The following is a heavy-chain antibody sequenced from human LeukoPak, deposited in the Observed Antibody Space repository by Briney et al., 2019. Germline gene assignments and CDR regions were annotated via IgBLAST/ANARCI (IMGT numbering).Heavy chain of an antibody. V-gene: IGHV4-34*01. D-gene: IGHD3-16*01. J-gene: IGHJ6*02. CDR1: GGSFSGYY. CDR3: ARAADTFGMDV. Sequence: SETLSLTCAVYGGSFSGYYWSWIRQPPGKGLEWIGEINHSGSTNYNPSLKSRVTISVDTSKNQFSLKLSSVTAADTAAYYCARAADTFGMDVWGQGTTVTVSS. CDR2: INHSGST.